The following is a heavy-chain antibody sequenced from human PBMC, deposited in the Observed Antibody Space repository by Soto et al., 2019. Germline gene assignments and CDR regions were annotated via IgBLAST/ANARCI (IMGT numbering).Heavy chain of an antibody. J-gene: IGHJ3*02. CDR1: EDRFTSYL. CDR3: ARRGYGGYGGADAFDI. CDR2: IDPSDSYT. D-gene: IGHD5-12*01. V-gene: IGHV5-10-1*01. Sequence: GDSLKISCEGSEDRFTSYLSILVSTLPGKGLEWMGRIDPSDSYTNYSPSFQGHVTISADKSVSTAYLQWSSLKASDTAMYYCARRGYGGYGGADAFDIWGQGTMVTV.